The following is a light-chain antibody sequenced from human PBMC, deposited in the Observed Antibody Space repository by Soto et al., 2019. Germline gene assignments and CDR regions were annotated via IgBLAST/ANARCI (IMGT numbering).Light chain of an antibody. CDR1: SSDVGGYNY. CDR2: DVS. Sequence: QSALTQPASVSGSPGQSITISCTGTSSDVGGYNYVSWYQQHPGKAPKLMIYDVSDRPSGVSSRFSGSKSGNTASLTISGLQAEDEADYSGSSYTSRSTLVFGGGTKLTVL. CDR3: SSYTSRSTLV. V-gene: IGLV2-14*01. J-gene: IGLJ2*01.